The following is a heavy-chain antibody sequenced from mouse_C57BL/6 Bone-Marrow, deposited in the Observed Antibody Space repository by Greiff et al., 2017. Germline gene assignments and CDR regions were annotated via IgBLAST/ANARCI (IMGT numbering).Heavy chain of an antibody. CDR1: GYTFTDHT. J-gene: IGHJ3*01. V-gene: IGHV1-11*01. D-gene: IGHD2-12*01. CDR3: GRRGPYYSLFAY. CDR2: FYPVSGDT. Sequence: QLVESGAELASPGASVTLSCKASGYTFTDHTMNWVKKRPGQGLEWIGRFYPVSGDTNYNQKFMGKATFSVDRSSSTVYMELNSRTSEDPAVYYCGRRGPYYSLFAYWGQGTLVTVSA.